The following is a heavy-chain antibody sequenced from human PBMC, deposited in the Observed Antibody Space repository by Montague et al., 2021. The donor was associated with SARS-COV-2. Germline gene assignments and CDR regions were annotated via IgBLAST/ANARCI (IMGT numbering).Heavy chain of an antibody. CDR3: ARDVSPIGLMDV. V-gene: IGHV3-53*01. J-gene: IGHJ6*02. CDR1: GFTVSSNY. CDR2: INSGGST. Sequence: SLRLSCAASGFTVSSNYMSWVRQAPGKGLEWVSVINSGGSTYYADSVKGRFTISRDNSKNTLYLQMNSLRAEDTAVYYCARDVSPIGLMDVWGQGTTVTVSS.